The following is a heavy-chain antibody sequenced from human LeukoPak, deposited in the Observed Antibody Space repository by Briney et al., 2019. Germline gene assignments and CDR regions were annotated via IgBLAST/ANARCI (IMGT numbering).Heavy chain of an antibody. V-gene: IGHV4-39*01. CDR3: ARTIVAHLDY. CDR1: GGSISSSSYY. Sequence: SETLSLTCTVSGGSISSSSYYWGWIRQPPGKGLEWIGSIYYSGSTYYNPPLKSRVTISVDTSKNQFSLKLSSVTAADTAVYYCARTIVAHLDYWGQGTLVTVSS. D-gene: IGHD3-22*01. J-gene: IGHJ4*02. CDR2: IYYSGST.